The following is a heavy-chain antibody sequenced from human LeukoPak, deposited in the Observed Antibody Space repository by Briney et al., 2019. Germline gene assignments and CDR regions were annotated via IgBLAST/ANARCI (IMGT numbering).Heavy chain of an antibody. D-gene: IGHD3-22*01. J-gene: IGHJ2*01. CDR2: IYNSGST. CDR3: AGTGLFYDTSGPRYFDL. CDR1: GFTFSSY. V-gene: IGHV4-31*02. Sequence: LRLSCAASGFTFSSYWSWIRQHPGRGLEWIGNIYNSGSTNYNPSLESRVTISEDTSRNDFSLKLTSVTAADTAVYFCAGTGLFYDTSGPRYFDLWGRGTLVTVSS.